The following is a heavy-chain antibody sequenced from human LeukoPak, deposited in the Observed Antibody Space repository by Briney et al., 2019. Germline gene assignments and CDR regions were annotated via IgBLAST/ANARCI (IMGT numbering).Heavy chain of an antibody. V-gene: IGHV3-7*05. CDR3: ARGYVSPDAFDV. Sequence: GGSLRLSCAASGFTFSTSWMDWVRQAPGKGLEWVANIKYDGSEKYYVDSVKGRFTISRDNAKNSLYLQMNSLRAEDTAVYYCARGYVSPDAFDVWGQGTMVTVSS. J-gene: IGHJ3*01. CDR1: GFTFSTSW. CDR2: IKYDGSEK. D-gene: IGHD3-16*01.